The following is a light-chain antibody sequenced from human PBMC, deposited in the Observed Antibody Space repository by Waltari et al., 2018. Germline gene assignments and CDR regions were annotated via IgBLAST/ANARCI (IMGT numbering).Light chain of an antibody. CDR3: QQRSTWPLT. Sequence: IVLTQSPGTRSLSPGERATLPCRASQSVSSYLAWYQQKPGQAPRLLIYEASDRATGIPARFSGSGAGTEFTLTISSLEPEDFAVYYCQQRSTWPLTFGGGTKVDIK. V-gene: IGKV3-11*01. J-gene: IGKJ4*01. CDR1: QSVSSY. CDR2: EAS.